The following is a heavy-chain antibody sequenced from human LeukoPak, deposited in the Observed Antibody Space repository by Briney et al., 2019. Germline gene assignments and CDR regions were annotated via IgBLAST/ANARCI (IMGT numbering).Heavy chain of an antibody. V-gene: IGHV3-23*01. CDR2: ISGSGGST. CDR3: AKVRGYSYGYDLDY. Sequence: SAISGSGGSTYYADSVKGRFTISRDNSKNTLYLQMNSLRAEDTAVYYCAKVRGYSYGYDLDYWGQGTLVTVSS. D-gene: IGHD5-18*01. J-gene: IGHJ4*02.